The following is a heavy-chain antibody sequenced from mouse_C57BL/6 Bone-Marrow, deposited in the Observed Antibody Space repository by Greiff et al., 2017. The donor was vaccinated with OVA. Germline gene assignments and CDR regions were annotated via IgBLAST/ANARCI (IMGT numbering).Heavy chain of an antibody. CDR3: ARIVVDGYDVGYFDG. J-gene: IGHJ1*03. V-gene: IGHV8-8*01. CDR2: IWWADDK. D-gene: IGHD2-2*01. CDR1: GFSLSTFGMG. Sequence: QVTLKESGPGLLQPSQTLSLTCSFSGFSLSTFGMGVGWIRQPSGQGLEWLAHIWWADDKYYNPALKSWLAISKDTSKNQVVLKISNVDTADTATYYCARIVVDGYDVGYFDGWGTGTTVTVSS.